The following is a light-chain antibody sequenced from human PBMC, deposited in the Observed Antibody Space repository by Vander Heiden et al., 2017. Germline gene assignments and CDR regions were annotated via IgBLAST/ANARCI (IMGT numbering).Light chain of an antibody. CDR2: GPS. V-gene: IGKV4-1*01. CDR3: LQFDRIPFT. CDR1: QSLLDSSNNQHK. J-gene: IGKJ1*01. Sequence: DIVMTQSPDSLAVSLGERATFNCKSSQSLLDSSNNQHKVAWFQQRPGQPPKLLAYGPSTRECGVPDRFSGSGSGTDFTLTISSLQAEDVAVYYCLQFDRIPFTFGQGTRVEIK.